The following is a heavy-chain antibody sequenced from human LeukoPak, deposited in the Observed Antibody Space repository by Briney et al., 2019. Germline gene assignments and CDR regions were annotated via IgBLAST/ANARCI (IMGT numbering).Heavy chain of an antibody. Sequence: QSGGSLRLSCAASGFTFSSYAMSWVRQAPGKGLEWVSAISGSGGSTYYADSVKGRFTISRDNSKNTLYLQMNSLRAEDTAVYYCAKTYYYDSSGYYYFDYWGQGTLVTVSS. CDR3: AKTYYYDSSGYYYFDY. D-gene: IGHD3-22*01. V-gene: IGHV3-23*01. CDR1: GFTFSSYA. CDR2: ISGSGGST. J-gene: IGHJ4*02.